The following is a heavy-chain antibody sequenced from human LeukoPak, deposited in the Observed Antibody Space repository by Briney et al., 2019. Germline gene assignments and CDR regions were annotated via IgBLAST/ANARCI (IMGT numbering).Heavy chain of an antibody. V-gene: IGHV3-23*01. J-gene: IGHJ3*02. CDR1: GFTFSSYA. Sequence: PGGSLRLSCAASGFTFSSYAMSWVRQAPGKGLEWVSAISGSGGSTYYADSVNGRFSISRDDYKNTLYLEMNSLRAEDTALYYCARYTFRAVDIWGQGSMVTVSS. CDR2: ISGSGGST. CDR3: ARYTFRAVDI. D-gene: IGHD5-12*01.